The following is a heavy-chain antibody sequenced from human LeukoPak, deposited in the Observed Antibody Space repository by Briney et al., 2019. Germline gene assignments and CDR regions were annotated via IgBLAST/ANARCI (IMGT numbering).Heavy chain of an antibody. J-gene: IGHJ4*02. CDR2: ISYDGSNK. D-gene: IGHD5-18*01. V-gene: IGHV3-30*03. Sequence: GGSLRLSCAASGFTFSTYGMHWVRQAPGKGLEWVAVISYDGSNKYYADSVKGRFTISRDNAKNSLYLQMNSLRAEDTAVYYCARDWQVGYGPLDYWGQGTLVTVSS. CDR1: GFTFSTYG. CDR3: ARDWQVGYGPLDY.